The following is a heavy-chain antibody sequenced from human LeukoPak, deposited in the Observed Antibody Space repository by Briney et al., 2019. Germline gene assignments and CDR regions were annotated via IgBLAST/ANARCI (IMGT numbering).Heavy chain of an antibody. V-gene: IGHV3-7*01. J-gene: IGHJ3*02. Sequence: PGGSLRLSCAASGFTFSSDWMSWVRQAPGKGLEWVANIKQDGSEKYYVDSVKGRFTISRDNAKNSLYLQMNSLRAEDTAVYYCARVGGYCSSTSCYSHDAFDIWGQGTMVTVSS. CDR1: GFTFSSDW. CDR2: IKQDGSEK. CDR3: ARVGGYCSSTSCYSHDAFDI. D-gene: IGHD2-2*01.